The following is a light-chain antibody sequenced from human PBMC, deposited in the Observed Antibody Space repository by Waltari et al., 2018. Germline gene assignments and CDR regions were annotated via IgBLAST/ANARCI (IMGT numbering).Light chain of an antibody. Sequence: EIVLTQSPATLSLSPGERATLSCRASQSVNWYLACYQQRPGQAPRLLIYDTSNRATGIPARFSGSVSETDFTLTISSLEPDDSAVYYCQQRRNWPLTFGGGTKVEIK. CDR1: QSVNWY. V-gene: IGKV3-11*01. CDR2: DTS. J-gene: IGKJ4*01. CDR3: QQRRNWPLT.